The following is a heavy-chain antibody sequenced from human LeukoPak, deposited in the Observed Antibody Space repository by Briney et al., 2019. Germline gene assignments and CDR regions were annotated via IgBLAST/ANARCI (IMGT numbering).Heavy chain of an antibody. CDR1: GFPFSTFE. D-gene: IGHD3-10*01. V-gene: IGHV3-21*05. Sequence: GGSPRLSCVASGFPFSTFELNWVRQAPRKGLEWVSYISSSSSYTNYADSVKGRFTISRDNAKNSLYLQMNSLRAEDTAVYYCARGFMVRGAINAFDIWGQGTMVTVSS. CDR2: ISSSSSYT. CDR3: ARGFMVRGAINAFDI. J-gene: IGHJ3*02.